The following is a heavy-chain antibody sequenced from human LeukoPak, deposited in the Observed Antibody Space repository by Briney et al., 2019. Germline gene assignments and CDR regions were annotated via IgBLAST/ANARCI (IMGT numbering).Heavy chain of an antibody. V-gene: IGHV3-53*01. CDR3: ARNGYSSSWYRN. CDR1: GFTVSSNY. D-gene: IGHD6-13*01. CDR2: IYSGGST. J-gene: IGHJ4*02. Sequence: GGSLRLSRAASGFTVSSNYMSWVRQAPGKGLEWASVIYSGGSTYYADSVKGRFTISRDNSKNTLYLQMNSLRAEDTAVYYCARNGYSSSWYRNWGQGTLVTVSS.